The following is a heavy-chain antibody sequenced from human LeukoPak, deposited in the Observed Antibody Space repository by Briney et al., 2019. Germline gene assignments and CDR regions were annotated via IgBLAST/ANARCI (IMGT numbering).Heavy chain of an antibody. Sequence: PGGSLRLSCTASGFTFSSYWMNWVRQAPGKGLEWVANIKQDGSEKYYVDSVKGRFTISRDNAKKSLYPQMNSLRAEDTAVHYCARETEMANLDYWGQGTLVTVSS. V-gene: IGHV3-7*04. J-gene: IGHJ4*02. D-gene: IGHD5-24*01. CDR3: ARETEMANLDY. CDR1: GFTFSSYW. CDR2: IKQDGSEK.